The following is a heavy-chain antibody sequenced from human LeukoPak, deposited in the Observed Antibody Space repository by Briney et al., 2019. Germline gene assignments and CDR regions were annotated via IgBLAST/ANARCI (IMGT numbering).Heavy chain of an antibody. V-gene: IGHV1-2*02. Sequence: ASVKVSCKASGYIFNGYYMHWVRQAPGQGLEWMGWINPNSGGTNYAQKFQGRVTMTSDTSISTAYMELSGLRSDDTAVYYCGRDWELRFHQGGLDYWGQGALVTVSS. D-gene: IGHD3-3*01. CDR3: GRDWELRFHQGGLDY. CDR1: GYIFNGYY. J-gene: IGHJ4*02. CDR2: INPNSGGT.